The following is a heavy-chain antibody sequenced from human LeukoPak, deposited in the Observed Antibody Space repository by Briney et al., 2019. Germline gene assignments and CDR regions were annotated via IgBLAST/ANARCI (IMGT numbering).Heavy chain of an antibody. CDR3: ARTAYSSGYFPNWLDS. Sequence: SETLSLTCSISGGSITTHYWSWIRQPPGKGLEWIGYIYHTGINKYNPSLKSRVTISVDTSKKQFSLKLSSVTAADAAVYYCARTAYSSGYFPNWLDSWGQGTLVTVSS. D-gene: IGHD3-22*01. J-gene: IGHJ5*01. V-gene: IGHV4-59*03. CDR1: GGSITTHY. CDR2: IYHTGIN.